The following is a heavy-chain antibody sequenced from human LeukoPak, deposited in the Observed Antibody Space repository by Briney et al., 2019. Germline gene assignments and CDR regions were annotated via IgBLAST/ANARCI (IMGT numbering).Heavy chain of an antibody. CDR3: AKDLLEEEHYFDY. J-gene: IGHJ4*02. CDR1: GFTFSSYA. CDR2: ISGSGSST. V-gene: IGHV3-23*01. D-gene: IGHD1-1*01. Sequence: PGGSLRLSCAASGFTFSSYAMSWVRQAPGKGLEWVSAISGSGSSTYYADSVKGRFTISRDNSKNTLYLQMNSLRAEDTAVYYCAKDLLEEEHYFDYWGQGTLVTVSS.